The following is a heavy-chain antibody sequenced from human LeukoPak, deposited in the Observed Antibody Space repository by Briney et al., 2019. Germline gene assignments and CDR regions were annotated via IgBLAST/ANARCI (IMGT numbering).Heavy chain of an antibody. D-gene: IGHD2-15*01. CDR1: GYTFNTYG. J-gene: IGHJ5*02. CDR2: ISGYNGKT. V-gene: IGHV1-18*01. CDR3: ARAGAVVDNWFDP. Sequence: WASVNVSCKASGYTFNTYGITWVRQAPGQGLEWMGWISGYNGKTKYAQKPQDRVTMTTDTSTTTAYMELPSLTSDDPAVYYCARAGAVVDNWFDPWGQGTLVTVSS.